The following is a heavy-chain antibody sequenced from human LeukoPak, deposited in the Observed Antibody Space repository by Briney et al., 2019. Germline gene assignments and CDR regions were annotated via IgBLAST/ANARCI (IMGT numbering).Heavy chain of an antibody. D-gene: IGHD3-3*01. Sequence: GESLKISCKGSGYSFTSYWIGWVRQMPGKGLEWMGIIYPGDSDIRYSPSFQGQVTISADKSISTAYLQWSSLKASDTAMYYCARQWGYYDFWSGYWDPFYYYYGMDVWGQGTTVTVSS. CDR2: IYPGDSDI. CDR1: GYSFTSYW. J-gene: IGHJ6*02. V-gene: IGHV5-51*01. CDR3: ARQWGYYDFWSGYWDPFYYYYGMDV.